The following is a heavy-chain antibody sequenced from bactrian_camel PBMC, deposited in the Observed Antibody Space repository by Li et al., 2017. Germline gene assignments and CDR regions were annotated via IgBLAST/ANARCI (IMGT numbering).Heavy chain of an antibody. Sequence: HVQLVESGGGSVQVGGSLRLSCVASGDTMGRYCMGWFRQIPDKEREGVAGIESDGSTSYADSVKGRFIISRDSAKNTLYLQLNSLQSDDTALYYCARAFTTGRGDAYKHWGQGTQVTVS. V-gene: IGHV3S55*01. J-gene: IGHJ4*01. CDR3: ARAFTTGRGDAYKH. D-gene: IGHD1*01. CDR2: IESDGST. CDR1: GDTMGRYC.